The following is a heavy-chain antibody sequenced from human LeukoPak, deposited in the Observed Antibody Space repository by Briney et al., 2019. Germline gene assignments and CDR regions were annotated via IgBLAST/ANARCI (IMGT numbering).Heavy chain of an antibody. Sequence: PGGSLRLSCAASGFTFSSYGMHWVRQAPGKGLEWVAFIRYEGSNKYYADSVKGRFTISRDNSKNTLYLQMNSLRAEDTALYYCAKDYDDKFDYWGQGTLVTVSS. CDR1: GFTFSSYG. CDR3: AKDYDDKFDY. V-gene: IGHV3-30*02. CDR2: IRYEGSNK. D-gene: IGHD3-9*01. J-gene: IGHJ4*02.